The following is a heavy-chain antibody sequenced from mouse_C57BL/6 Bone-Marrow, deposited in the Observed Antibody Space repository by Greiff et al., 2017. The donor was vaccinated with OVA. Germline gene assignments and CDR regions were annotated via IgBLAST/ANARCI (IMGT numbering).Heavy chain of an antibody. D-gene: IGHD2-3*01. V-gene: IGHV5-17*01. Sequence: EVHLVESGGGLVKPGGSLKLSCAASGFTFSDYGMHWVRQAPEKGLEWVAYISSGSSTIYYADTVKGRFTISRDNAKNTLFLQMTSLRSEDTAMYYCARRYDGYFHWYCDVWGTGTTVTVSS. CDR3: ARRYDGYFHWYCDV. J-gene: IGHJ1*03. CDR1: GFTFSDYG. CDR2: ISSGSSTI.